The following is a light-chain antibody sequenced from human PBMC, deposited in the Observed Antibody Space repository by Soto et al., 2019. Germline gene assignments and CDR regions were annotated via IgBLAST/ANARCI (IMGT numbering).Light chain of an antibody. CDR2: GAS. J-gene: IGKJ1*01. V-gene: IGKV3-20*01. Sequence: PGERATLSCRASQSVSNYLVWYQQKPGHAPRLLISGASSRATGIPDRFSGSGSGTEFTLTIRRLEPEGFAVYYCQQYGGSPQTFGQGTKV. CDR3: QQYGGSPQT. CDR1: QSVSNY.